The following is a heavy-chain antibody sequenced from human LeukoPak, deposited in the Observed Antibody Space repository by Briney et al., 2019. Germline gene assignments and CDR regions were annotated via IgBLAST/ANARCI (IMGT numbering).Heavy chain of an antibody. CDR2: INWNGGGT. CDR1: GFTFDDYG. CDR3: ARGPDIVVVPAAIKDYYFMDV. Sequence: PGGSLRLSCAASGFTFDDYGMSWVRQAPGKGLEWVSGINWNGGGTGYADSVKGRFTISRDNAKNSLYLQMNSLRAEDTALYYCARGPDIVVVPAAIKDYYFMDVWGKGTTVTVSS. D-gene: IGHD2-2*02. J-gene: IGHJ6*03. V-gene: IGHV3-20*04.